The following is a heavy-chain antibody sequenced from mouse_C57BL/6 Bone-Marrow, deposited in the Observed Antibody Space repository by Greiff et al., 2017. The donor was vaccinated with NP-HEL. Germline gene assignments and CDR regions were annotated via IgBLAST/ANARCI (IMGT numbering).Heavy chain of an antibody. D-gene: IGHD1-1*01. CDR2: IDPENGDT. Sequence: VQLKQSGAELVRPGASVKLSCTASGFNIKDDYMHWVKQRPEQGLEWIGWIDPENGDTEYASKFQGKATITADTSSNTAYLQLSSLTSEDTAVYYCTTALRKAYWGQGTLVTVSA. V-gene: IGHV14-4*01. CDR1: GFNIKDDY. CDR3: TTALRKAY. J-gene: IGHJ3*01.